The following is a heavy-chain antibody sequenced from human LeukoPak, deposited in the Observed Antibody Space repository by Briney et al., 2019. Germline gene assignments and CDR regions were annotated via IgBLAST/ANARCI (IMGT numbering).Heavy chain of an antibody. J-gene: IGHJ4*02. CDR1: GFTFSSYT. CDR2: ITTSDGNT. Sequence: GGSLRLSCAASGFTFSSYTMSWVRQAPGKGLEWVSTITTSDGNTYYADSVKGRSTVSRDNSKNTLFLQMNSLGAEDTAVYYCAKDGGLWVSAHWGDSWGRGTLVTVSS. V-gene: IGHV3-23*01. D-gene: IGHD7-27*01. CDR3: AKDGGLWVSAHWGDS.